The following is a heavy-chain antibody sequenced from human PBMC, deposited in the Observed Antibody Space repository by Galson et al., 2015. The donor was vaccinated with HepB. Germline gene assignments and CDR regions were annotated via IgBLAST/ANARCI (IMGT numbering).Heavy chain of an antibody. Sequence: SVKVSCKASGYTFTSYAMHWVRQAPGQRLEWMGWINAGNGNTKYSQKFQGRVTITRDTSASTAYMELSSLRSEDTAVYYCASVDSGSYYSPYYYYGMDVWGQGTTVTVSS. CDR2: INAGNGNT. V-gene: IGHV1-3*01. D-gene: IGHD1-26*01. CDR1: GYTFTSYA. CDR3: ASVDSGSYYSPYYYYGMDV. J-gene: IGHJ6*02.